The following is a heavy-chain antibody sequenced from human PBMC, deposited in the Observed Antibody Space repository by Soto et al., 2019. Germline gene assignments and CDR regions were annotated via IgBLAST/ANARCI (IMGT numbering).Heavy chain of an antibody. CDR1: GFTFSTYA. Sequence: PGGSLRLSCAASGFTFSTYAMHWVRQAPGKGLEWVAVISNDGDNKNYADSVKGRFTISRDNAKNSLYLQMNSLRAEDTAVYYCASVTTGGYYYGMDVWGQGTTVTVSS. V-gene: IGHV3-30-3*01. CDR3: ASVTTGGYYYGMDV. D-gene: IGHD4-17*01. CDR2: ISNDGDNK. J-gene: IGHJ6*02.